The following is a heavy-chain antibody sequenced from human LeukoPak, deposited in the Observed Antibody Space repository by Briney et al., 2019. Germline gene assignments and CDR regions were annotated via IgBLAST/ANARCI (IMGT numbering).Heavy chain of an antibody. CDR2: IYYRGST. Sequence: SQTLSLTCTVSGGSISSGGYYWSWIRQHPGKGLEWIGYIYYRGSTYYNPSLKSRVTISVDTSKNQFSLKLSSVTAADTAVYYCAREVVRGVITNNWFDPWGQGTLVTVSS. D-gene: IGHD3-10*01. J-gene: IGHJ5*02. CDR1: GGSISSGGYY. CDR3: AREVVRGVITNNWFDP. V-gene: IGHV4-31*03.